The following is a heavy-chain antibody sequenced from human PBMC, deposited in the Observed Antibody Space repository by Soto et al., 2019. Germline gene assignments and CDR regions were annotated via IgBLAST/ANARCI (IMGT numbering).Heavy chain of an antibody. CDR1: NASINRRKW. D-gene: IGHD3-10*01. CDR3: ASKFGKLLADAFDI. V-gene: IGHV4-4*02. CDR2: IYHSGSI. J-gene: IGHJ3*02. Sequence: SATLSLTCPVPNASINRRKWWTRVCETPGKGLEWIGEIYHSGSINHNPSLKSRVTMSVDKSNNQFSLKMTSVTAADTAVYYCASKFGKLLADAFDIWGQGTVVT.